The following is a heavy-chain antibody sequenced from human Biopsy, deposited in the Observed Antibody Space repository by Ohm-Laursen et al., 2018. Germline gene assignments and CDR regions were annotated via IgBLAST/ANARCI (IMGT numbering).Heavy chain of an antibody. D-gene: IGHD3-10*01. CDR1: GGSISSYF. CDR3: ARSVDITVVRGYYFDF. V-gene: IGHV4-34*01. Sequence: SDTLSLTCTVSGGSISSYFWTWIRQAPGKGLEWIGEIDHTGGTNYNPSLKSRVNISQDRSKNQFSLRLDSVTAADTAVYYCARSVDITVVRGYYFDFWGQGTLVTVSS. CDR2: IDHTGGT. J-gene: IGHJ4*02.